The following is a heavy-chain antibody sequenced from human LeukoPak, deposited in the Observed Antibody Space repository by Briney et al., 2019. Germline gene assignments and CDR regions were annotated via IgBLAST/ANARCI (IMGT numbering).Heavy chain of an antibody. CDR1: GGSITGYY. J-gene: IGHJ4*02. Sequence: PSETLSLTCTVSGGSITGYYWGWIRQPPGKRLEWIGYIYYSGSTNYNPSLKSRVTISVDTSKNQFSLKLTSVTAADTAVYYCARLGCGGDCYSNYFDHWGQGTLVTVSS. CDR3: ARLGCGGDCYSNYFDH. D-gene: IGHD2-21*02. CDR2: IYYSGST. V-gene: IGHV4-59*08.